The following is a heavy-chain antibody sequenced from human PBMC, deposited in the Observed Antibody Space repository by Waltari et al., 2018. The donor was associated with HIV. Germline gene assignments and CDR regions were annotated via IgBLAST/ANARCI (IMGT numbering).Heavy chain of an antibody. CDR2: INHSGST. CDR1: GGSFSGYY. V-gene: IGHV4-34*01. J-gene: IGHJ5*02. D-gene: IGHD2-2*01. CDR3: ARGTAVYCSSTSCSNWFDP. Sequence: QVQLQQWGAGLLKPSETLSLTCAVYGGSFSGYYWSWIRQPPGKGLEWIGEINHSGSTNYNPSLKSRVTISVDTSKNQFSLKLSSVTAADTAVYYCARGTAVYCSSTSCSNWFDPWGQGTLVTVSS.